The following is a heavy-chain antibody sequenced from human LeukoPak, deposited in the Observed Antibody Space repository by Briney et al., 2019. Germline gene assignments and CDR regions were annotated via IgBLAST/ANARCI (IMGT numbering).Heavy chain of an antibody. CDR3: ARARPYYYDSSAQQDGMDV. CDR1: GYTFTGYY. J-gene: IGHJ6*02. CDR2: INPNSGGT. V-gene: IGHV1-2*02. Sequence: GASVKVSCKTSGYTFTGYYMHWVRQAPGQGLEWMGCINPNSGGTNYAQRFQGRVTMTRDTSISTAYMELSRLRSDDTAVYYCARARPYYYDSSAQQDGMDVWGQGTTVTVSS. D-gene: IGHD3-22*01.